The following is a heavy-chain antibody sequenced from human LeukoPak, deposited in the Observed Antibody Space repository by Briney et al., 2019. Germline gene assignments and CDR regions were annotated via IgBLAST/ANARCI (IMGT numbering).Heavy chain of an antibody. CDR2: SYYSGST. Sequence: SETLSLTCTVAGGSISSSSYYWGWIRQPPGKGLEWIVSSYYSGSTYYNPSLKSRVTIAVDTSKHQFSLKLSSVAAADAAVYYCARRPRINWYFDLWGRGPLVTVSS. J-gene: IGHJ2*01. CDR3: ARRPRINWYFDL. D-gene: IGHD2-15*01. V-gene: IGHV4-39*01. CDR1: GGSISSSSYY.